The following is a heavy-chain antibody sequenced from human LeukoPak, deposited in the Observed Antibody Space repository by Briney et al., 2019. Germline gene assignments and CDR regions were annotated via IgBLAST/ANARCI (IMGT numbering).Heavy chain of an antibody. CDR1: GGFISSGGYY. J-gene: IGHJ4*02. Sequence: PSETLSLTCTVSGGFISSGGYYWSWIRQHPGKGLEWIGYIYYSGSTYYNPSLKSRVTMSVDTSENQFSLKLSSVTAADTAVYYCARNHDYGDYVNDYWGQGTLVTVSS. CDR3: ARNHDYGDYVNDY. V-gene: IGHV4-31*03. D-gene: IGHD4-17*01. CDR2: IYYSGST.